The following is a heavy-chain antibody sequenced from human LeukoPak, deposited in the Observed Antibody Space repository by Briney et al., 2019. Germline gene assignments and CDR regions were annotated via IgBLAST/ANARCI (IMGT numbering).Heavy chain of an antibody. CDR1: GGTYNNYA. CDR2: ILPVFGTS. J-gene: IGHJ6*03. D-gene: IGHD3-10*01. V-gene: IGHV1-69*01. Sequence: SVRVSCKASGGTYNNYAITWVRQAPGQGLEWVGGILPVFGTSNYAQRLQGRVTITADESTGTTYMELSSLRSEDTAVYYCARDHRGFYYGSGNYYYLDVWGKGTTVTVSS. CDR3: ARDHRGFYYGSGNYYYLDV.